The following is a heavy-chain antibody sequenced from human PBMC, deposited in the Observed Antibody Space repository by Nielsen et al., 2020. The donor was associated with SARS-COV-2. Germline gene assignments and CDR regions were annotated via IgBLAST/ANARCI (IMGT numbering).Heavy chain of an antibody. D-gene: IGHD1-1*01. Sequence: ASVKVSCKASGFTFSNNGVTWVRQAPGQGLEWMGWISPSNGNTKYAQRLQGRVTMTTDTSTGTAYMELRSLRSDDTAVYYCARPITNNYYYYYMDVWGKGTTVTVSS. CDR1: GFTFSNNG. CDR3: ARPITNNYYYYYMDV. CDR2: ISPSNGNT. V-gene: IGHV1-18*04. J-gene: IGHJ6*03.